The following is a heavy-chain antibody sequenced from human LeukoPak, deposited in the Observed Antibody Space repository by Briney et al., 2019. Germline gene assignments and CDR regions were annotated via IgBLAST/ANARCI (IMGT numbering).Heavy chain of an antibody. D-gene: IGHD3-22*01. V-gene: IGHV3-33*08. CDR2: VWYDDAVK. J-gene: IGHJ4*02. CDR1: GFTLSSYW. Sequence: GGSLRLSCAASGFTLSSYWMSWVRQAPGKGLEWLAVVWYDDAVKNYADSVKGRFTISRDNSKNTLFLQMNNLSAEDTAVYYCARDNDYYDLHYWGQGTLVTVSS. CDR3: ARDNDYYDLHY.